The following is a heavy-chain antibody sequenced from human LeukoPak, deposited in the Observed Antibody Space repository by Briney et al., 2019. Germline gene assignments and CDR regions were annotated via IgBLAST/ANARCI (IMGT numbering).Heavy chain of an antibody. CDR2: IYPGESIYASENT. CDR3: ARDPTTVTTIFDS. V-gene: IGHV4-4*07. CDR1: GVSISAYY. J-gene: IGHJ4*02. Sequence: PSETLSLTCSVSGVSISAYYWSWIRQPAGKGLEWIGRIYPGESIYASENTNYNPSLKSRVSMSGDTSRNQVSLKLRSVTAADTAVYYCARDPTTVTTIFDSWGQGTLVTVSS. D-gene: IGHD4-17*01.